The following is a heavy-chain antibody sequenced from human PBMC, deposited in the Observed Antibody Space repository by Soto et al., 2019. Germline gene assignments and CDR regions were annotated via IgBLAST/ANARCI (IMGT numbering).Heavy chain of an antibody. D-gene: IGHD6-6*01. V-gene: IGHV3-23*01. CDR1: GFTFSSYA. CDR3: AKDRYIEYSSSPLLSY. J-gene: IGHJ4*02. CDR2: ISGSGGST. Sequence: GGSLRLSCAASGFTFSSYAMSWVRQAPGKGLEWVSAISGSGGSTYYADSVKGRFTISRDNSKNTLYLQMNSLRAEDTAVYYCAKDRYIEYSSSPLLSYWGQGTLVTVSS.